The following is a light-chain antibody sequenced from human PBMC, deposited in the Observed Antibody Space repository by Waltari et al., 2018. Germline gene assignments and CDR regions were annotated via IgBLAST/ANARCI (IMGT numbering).Light chain of an antibody. CDR3: QQGYDTPWT. CDR2: AAS. CDR1: QSINTY. J-gene: IGKJ1*01. Sequence: DIPMTQSPSSLSASVGARVTITCRASQSINTYLSWYQQKTGKAPKLLLYAASCLQSGVPSRFSGSGSGTDFTLTISSLQPEDSATYSCQQGYDTPWTFGQGTKVEI. V-gene: IGKV1-39*01.